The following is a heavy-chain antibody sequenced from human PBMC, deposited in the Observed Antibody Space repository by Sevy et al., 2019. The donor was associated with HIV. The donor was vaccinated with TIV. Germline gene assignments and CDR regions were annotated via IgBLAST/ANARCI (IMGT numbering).Heavy chain of an antibody. J-gene: IGHJ4*02. D-gene: IGHD5-18*01. CDR3: ATVYTTMITDLDY. Sequence: GGCLRLSCGASGFSFSNNAMNCVRQAPGKGPEWVSGIDSGGLTYYADSVKGRFTISRDNSMEMLFLQMNSLTPYDTAVYYCATVYTTMITDLDYWGQGTKVTVSS. CDR2: IDSGGLT. CDR1: GFSFSNNA. V-gene: IGHV3-23*01.